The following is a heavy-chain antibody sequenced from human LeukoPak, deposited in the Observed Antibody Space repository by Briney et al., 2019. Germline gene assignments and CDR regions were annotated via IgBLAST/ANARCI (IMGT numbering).Heavy chain of an antibody. CDR1: GFTFTSSA. D-gene: IGHD3-3*01. CDR2: IVVGSGNT. Sequence: SVKVSCKASGFTFTSSAMQWVRQARGQRLEWIGWIVVGSGNTNYAQKFQERVTITRDMSTSTAYMELSSLRSEDTAVYYCAATNYDFWSGMSGFGPWGQGTLVTVSS. V-gene: IGHV1-58*02. CDR3: AATNYDFWSGMSGFGP. J-gene: IGHJ5*02.